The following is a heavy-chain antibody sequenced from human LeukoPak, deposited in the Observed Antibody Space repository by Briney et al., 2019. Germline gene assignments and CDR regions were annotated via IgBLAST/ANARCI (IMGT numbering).Heavy chain of an antibody. V-gene: IGHV3-33*01. CDR3: TRDPNGDYVGAFES. CDR1: GFTFSNYG. D-gene: IGHD4-17*01. CDR2: IWHDGSHK. J-gene: IGHJ5*01. Sequence: GKSLRLSCAASGFTFSNYGMYWVRQAPGKGLEWVAVIWHDGSHKYYAESVKGRFTISRDNSNNTLYLQLTSLRAEDTAVYYCTRDPNGDYVGAFESWGQGTLVTVSS.